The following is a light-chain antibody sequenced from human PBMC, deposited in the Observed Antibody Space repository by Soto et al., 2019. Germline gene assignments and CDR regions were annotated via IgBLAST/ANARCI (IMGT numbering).Light chain of an antibody. CDR2: DAS. V-gene: IGKV1-5*01. CDR3: QQYQIDWT. CDR1: QSISSW. Sequence: DIQMTQSPSTLSASVGDRVTITCRASQSISSWLAWYQQKPGKAPKLLIYDASSLESGVPSRFSGSGSGTHFTLTISSLQPDDFATYYCQQYQIDWTFGQGTKVDIK. J-gene: IGKJ1*01.